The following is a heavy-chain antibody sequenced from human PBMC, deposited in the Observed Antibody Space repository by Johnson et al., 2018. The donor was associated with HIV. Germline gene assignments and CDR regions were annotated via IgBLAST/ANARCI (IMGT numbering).Heavy chain of an antibody. Sequence: QVQLVESGGGLVKPGGSLRLSCAASGFSFSDFYMSWIRQAPGKGLEWISYMSSSGSTIYHAESVKGRFTISRDNAKNSLYLEMNSLRAEDTAVYYCARERGYRSALWKLSEAAFDLWGQGTMVTVSS. J-gene: IGHJ3*01. V-gene: IGHV3-11*04. CDR1: GFSFSDFY. CDR2: MSSSGSTI. CDR3: ARERGYRSALWKLSEAAFDL. D-gene: IGHD6-19*01.